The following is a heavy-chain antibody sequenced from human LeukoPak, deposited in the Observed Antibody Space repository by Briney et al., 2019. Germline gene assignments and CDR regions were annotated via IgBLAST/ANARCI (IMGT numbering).Heavy chain of an antibody. CDR1: GFTFSRYA. CDR3: AKAMYRSGWDTFDY. Sequence: GGSLRLFCEASGFTFSRYAMRWVRQAPGKGLEWVSAISGSGGSTYYADSVNGRFTISRDNSKNTLYLQMNSLRAEDTAVYYCAKAMYRSGWDTFDYWGQGTLVTVSS. D-gene: IGHD6-19*01. J-gene: IGHJ4*02. V-gene: IGHV3-23*01. CDR2: ISGSGGST.